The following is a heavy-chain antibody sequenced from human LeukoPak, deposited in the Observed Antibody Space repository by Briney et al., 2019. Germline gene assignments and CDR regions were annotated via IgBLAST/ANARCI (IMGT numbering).Heavy chain of an antibody. CDR3: ARDRMFDSSGYLAHDY. D-gene: IGHD3-22*01. CDR2: ISRDGGGT. V-gene: IGHV3-20*01. Sequence: GGSLRLSCEVSGFTVDDYGMSWVRQTPGKGLEWVSAISRDGGGTIYADSVKGRFTISRDNARNSLYLQMNSLRAEDTAFYRCARDRMFDSSGYLAHDYWGQGTLVTVSS. J-gene: IGHJ4*02. CDR1: GFTVDDYG.